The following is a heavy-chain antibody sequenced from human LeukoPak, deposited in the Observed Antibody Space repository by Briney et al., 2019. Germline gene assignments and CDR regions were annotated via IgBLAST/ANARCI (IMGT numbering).Heavy chain of an antibody. CDR2: IKQDGTEK. V-gene: IGHV3-7*01. CDR1: GFTFSRYW. Sequence: PGGSLRLSCAVSGFTFSRYWMSWVRQAPGKGLEWVANIKQDGTEKYYVDSVKGRFTISRDNAKNSLYLQMNSLRVEDTAVYYCAKLAKYFYGSETYYFFEHWGQGTPVTASS. J-gene: IGHJ4*02. D-gene: IGHD3-10*01. CDR3: AKLAKYFYGSETYYFFEH.